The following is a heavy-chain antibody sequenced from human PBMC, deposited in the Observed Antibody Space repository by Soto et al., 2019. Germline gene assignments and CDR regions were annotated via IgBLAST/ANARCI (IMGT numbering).Heavy chain of an antibody. Sequence: TLSLTCVVSGESFSGYYWSWIRQTPGMGLEWIGEVDHRGSTTYNPSLKNRASISIDSSKNLFSLELTSVTAADTALYFCARYEYGNSLYGVDVWGQGTRVTVSS. CDR3: ARYEYGNSLYGVDV. D-gene: IGHD1-7*01. V-gene: IGHV4-34*01. CDR1: GESFSGYY. CDR2: VDHRGST. J-gene: IGHJ6*02.